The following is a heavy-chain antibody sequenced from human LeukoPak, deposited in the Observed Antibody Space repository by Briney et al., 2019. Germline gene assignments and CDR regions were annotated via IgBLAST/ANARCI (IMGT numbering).Heavy chain of an antibody. Sequence: SSETLSLTCTVSGGSISSYYWSWIRQPPGKGLEFIGYIYYSGSTNYNPSLKSRVTISVDTSKNQFSLKLSSVTAADTAVYYCARDSGSSWYHYYYGMDVWGQGTTVTVSS. CDR2: IYYSGST. V-gene: IGHV4-59*01. J-gene: IGHJ6*02. D-gene: IGHD6-13*01. CDR3: ARDSGSSWYHYYYGMDV. CDR1: GGSISSYY.